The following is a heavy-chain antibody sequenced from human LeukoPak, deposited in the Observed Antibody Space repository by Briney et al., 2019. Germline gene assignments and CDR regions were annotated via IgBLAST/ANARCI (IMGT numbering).Heavy chain of an antibody. J-gene: IGHJ4*02. V-gene: IGHV4-61*02. CDR1: GGSISSSRYY. CDR3: ARGDTAMDPFDY. CDR2: IYTSGST. Sequence: SETLSLTCTVSGGSISSSRYYWSWIRQPAGKGLEWIGRIYTSGSTNYNPSLKSRVTMSVDTSKNQFSLKLSSVTAADTAVYYCARGDTAMDPFDYWGQGTLVTVSS. D-gene: IGHD5-18*01.